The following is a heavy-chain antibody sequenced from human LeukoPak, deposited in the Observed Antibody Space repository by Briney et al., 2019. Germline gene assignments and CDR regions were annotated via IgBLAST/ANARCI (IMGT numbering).Heavy chain of an antibody. D-gene: IGHD3-10*01. V-gene: IGHV1-3*01. CDR2: INAANGNT. Sequence: GASVKVSCKASAYTFTSYAMHWVRQAPGQRLEWMGWINAANGNTKYSQKFQGRVTITRDTSASTAYMELSSLRSEDTAVYYCARVGYGSGSIDDYWGQGTLVTVSS. CDR3: ARVGYGSGSIDDY. CDR1: AYTFTSYA. J-gene: IGHJ4*02.